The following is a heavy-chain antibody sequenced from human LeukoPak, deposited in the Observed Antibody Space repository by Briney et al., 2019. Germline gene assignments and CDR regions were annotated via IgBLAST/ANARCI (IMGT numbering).Heavy chain of an antibody. CDR3: ARTTRRSSGNDWWFYMDV. CDR2: TYHSGST. CDR1: GYSISSAYY. J-gene: IGHJ6*03. V-gene: IGHV4-38-2*02. D-gene: IGHD5-12*01. Sequence: PSETLSLTCTVSGYSISSAYYWGWLRQPPGKGLEWIGRTYHSGSTYYNPSLKNRVTISVDTSKNQVSLKLSSVTAVDTAMYYCARTTRRSSGNDWWFYMDVWGTGTTVTVSS.